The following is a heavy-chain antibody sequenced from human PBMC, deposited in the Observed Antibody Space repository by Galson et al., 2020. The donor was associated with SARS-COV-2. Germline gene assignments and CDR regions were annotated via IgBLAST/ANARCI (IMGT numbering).Heavy chain of an antibody. D-gene: IGHD3-10*01. V-gene: IGHV3-23*01. CDR3: AKDGGFGSGTYYPDS. CDR1: GFTFSSYA. Sequence: SLRLSCAASGFTFSSYAMNWVRQAPGKGLEWVSTINAGGDYTNYADSVKGRFTVSRDNSKGTLSLAMNSLKADDTAVYFCAKDGGFGSGTYYPDSWGQGTLVTVSS. CDR2: INAGGDYT. J-gene: IGHJ4*02.